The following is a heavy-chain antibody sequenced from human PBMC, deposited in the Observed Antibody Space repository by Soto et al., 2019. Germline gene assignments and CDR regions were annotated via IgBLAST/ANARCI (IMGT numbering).Heavy chain of an antibody. CDR1: GFTFSSYG. J-gene: IGHJ5*02. Sequence: QVKLVESGGGVVQPGRSLRLSCAASGFTFSSYGMHCVRQAPGKGLEWVAVIKSDGSNKYYTDSVKGRFTISRDNSKNTLYLPMNTLRAEDTAVYYCAKTRSSLEWPPFDPWGQGTLVTVSS. CDR2: IKSDGSNK. V-gene: IGHV3-30*18. CDR3: AKTRSSLEWPPFDP. D-gene: IGHD3-3*01.